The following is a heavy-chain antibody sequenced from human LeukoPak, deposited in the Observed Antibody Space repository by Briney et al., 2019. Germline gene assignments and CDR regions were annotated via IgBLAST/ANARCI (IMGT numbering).Heavy chain of an antibody. CDR1: GYTFTDYG. Sequence: ASVKVSCKASGYTFTDYGISWVRQAPGQGLEWVGWINAKSGNTFYAKKFQGRVTMTRDPSTSTAYMDLESLRSDDTAIYYCAAGQFDHWGQGTLVTVSS. CDR2: INAKSGNT. V-gene: IGHV1-18*01. J-gene: IGHJ4*02. CDR3: AAGQFDH.